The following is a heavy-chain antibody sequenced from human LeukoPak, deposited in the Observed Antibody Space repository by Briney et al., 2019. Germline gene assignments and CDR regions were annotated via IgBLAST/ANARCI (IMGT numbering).Heavy chain of an antibody. Sequence: GGSLRLSCAASGFTFSSYTMNWVRQAPGKGLEWVSSITSSSSYIYYADSVKGRFTISRDNAKNSLCLQMNSLRAEDTAVYYCARHVVAVGFDYWGQGTLVAVSS. CDR1: GFTFSSYT. CDR3: ARHVVAVGFDY. D-gene: IGHD3-22*01. J-gene: IGHJ4*02. V-gene: IGHV3-21*01. CDR2: ITSSSSYI.